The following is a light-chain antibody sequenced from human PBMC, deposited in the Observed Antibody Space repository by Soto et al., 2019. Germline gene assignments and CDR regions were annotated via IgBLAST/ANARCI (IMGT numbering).Light chain of an antibody. CDR1: SSDVGAYNY. CDR3: CSYTTSNTFV. J-gene: IGLJ1*01. CDR2: HVT. Sequence: QSALTQPASVSGSLGQSITISCSGTSSDVGAYNYVCWYQQYPGKAPKLMISHVTDRPSGVSNRFSGSKSGNTASLTISGLQAEDEADYYCCSYTTSNTFVFRTGTKVTVL. V-gene: IGLV2-14*01.